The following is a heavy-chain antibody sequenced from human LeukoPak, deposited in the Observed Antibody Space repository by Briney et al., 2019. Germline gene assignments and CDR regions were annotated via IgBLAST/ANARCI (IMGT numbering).Heavy chain of an antibody. CDR3: ARGGDPGSIGY. CDR2: INEDGREY. D-gene: IGHD3-10*01. CDR1: GFRFSDYW. J-gene: IGHJ4*02. Sequence: GGSLRLSCEVSGFRFSDYWMGWVRQAPGKGLEWVANINEDGREYYYVDSVKGRITISRHNAKNSLYLQMTSLRADDTAVYYCARGGDPGSIGYWGQGTLVTVSS. V-gene: IGHV3-7*01.